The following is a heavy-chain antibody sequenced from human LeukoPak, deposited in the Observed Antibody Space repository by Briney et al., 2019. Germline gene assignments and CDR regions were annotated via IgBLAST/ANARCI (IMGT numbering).Heavy chain of an antibody. CDR2: IYYSGST. CDR3: ARESGILPDY. D-gene: IGHD6-13*01. J-gene: IGHJ4*02. V-gene: IGHV4-59*01. Sequence: NPSETLSLTCTVSGGSISSYYLSWIRQPPGKGLEWIGYIYYSGSTNYNPSLKSRVTISVDASKNQFSLKLSSVTAADTAVYYCARESGILPDYWGQGTLVTVSS. CDR1: GGSISSYY.